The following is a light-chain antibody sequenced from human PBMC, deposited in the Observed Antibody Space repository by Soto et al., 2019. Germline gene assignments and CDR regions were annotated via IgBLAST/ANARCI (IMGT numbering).Light chain of an antibody. CDR1: QAISND. CDR3: LQDYSYPYT. J-gene: IGKJ2*01. V-gene: IGKV1-6*02. Sequence: AIQMTQSPSSLSASVGDRVTITCRASQAISNDLGWYQQKPGKAPKLLIDGASSLQSGVPSRFSGSGSGTDFTLTISSLQPEDFATYYCLQDYSYPYTFGQGTKLEIK. CDR2: GAS.